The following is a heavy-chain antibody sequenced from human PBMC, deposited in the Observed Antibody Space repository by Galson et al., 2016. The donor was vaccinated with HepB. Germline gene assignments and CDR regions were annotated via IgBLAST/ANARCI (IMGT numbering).Heavy chain of an antibody. Sequence: SETLSLTCAVSGYSISNTSYWAWLRQPPGKGLEWIGDVYHSGINYYNPSLKSRVTISLDTFKNQFSLKLSSVTAADTAVYYFAGEIIERATKSLNWFDPLGPGTPVTVSS. CDR1: GYSISNTSY. CDR2: VYHSGIN. V-gene: IGHV4-38-2*01. D-gene: IGHD5-24*01. CDR3: AGEIIERATKSLNWFDP. J-gene: IGHJ5*02.